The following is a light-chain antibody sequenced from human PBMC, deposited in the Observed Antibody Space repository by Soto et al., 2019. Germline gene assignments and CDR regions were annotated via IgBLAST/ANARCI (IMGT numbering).Light chain of an antibody. CDR3: QQSYNTPYT. J-gene: IGKJ2*01. CDR2: ATS. CDR1: HSISTY. V-gene: IGKV1-39*01. Sequence: DIQMTQPPASLSASVGDRITITCRASHSISTYLNWYQQKPGKAPNLLIYATSTLQSGVPSRFDGSGSGTDFTLTISSLQHEDFATYFCQQSYNTPYTFGQGTKVDIK.